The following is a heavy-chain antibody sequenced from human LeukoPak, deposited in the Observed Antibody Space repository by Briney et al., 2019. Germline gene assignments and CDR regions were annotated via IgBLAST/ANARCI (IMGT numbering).Heavy chain of an antibody. CDR1: GFTFSSTW. V-gene: IGHV3-74*01. CDR2: IKSDGIST. J-gene: IGHJ6*03. CDR3: VRDRYYTMDV. Sequence: GGSLRLSCAASGFTFSSTWMHWVRQAPGKGLVWVSRIKSDGISTIYADSVKGRFIISRDNAKNTLYLQMNSLRAEDSAVYYCVRDRYYTMDVWGKGTTVTISS.